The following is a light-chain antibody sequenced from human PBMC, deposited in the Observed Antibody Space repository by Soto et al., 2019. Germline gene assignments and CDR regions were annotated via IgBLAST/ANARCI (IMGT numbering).Light chain of an antibody. CDR1: QSVSSN. V-gene: IGKV3-11*01. Sequence: EIVLTQSPATLSLSPGERATLSCRASQSVSSNLAWYQQKPGQAPRLLIYDASNRTTGIPAMLSGSGSGTDFTLTISSLEPEDFAVYCCQQRSSWPLTFGGGTKLEIK. CDR2: DAS. J-gene: IGKJ4*01. CDR3: QQRSSWPLT.